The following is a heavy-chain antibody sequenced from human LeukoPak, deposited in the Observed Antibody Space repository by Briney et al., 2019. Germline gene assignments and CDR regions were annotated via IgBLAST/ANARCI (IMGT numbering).Heavy chain of an antibody. CDR1: GGSIRSYY. D-gene: IGHD6-19*01. CDR2: ISYSGYT. J-gene: IGHJ3*02. Sequence: SETLSLTCTVSGGSIRSYYWSWIRQAPGKGLEWIGFISYSGYTSYSPSLKSRVAISVDTSKSQFSLKLSSVTAADTAVYYCARFGAVAGIPVDAFDIWGQGTMVTVSS. V-gene: IGHV4-59*12. CDR3: ARFGAVAGIPVDAFDI.